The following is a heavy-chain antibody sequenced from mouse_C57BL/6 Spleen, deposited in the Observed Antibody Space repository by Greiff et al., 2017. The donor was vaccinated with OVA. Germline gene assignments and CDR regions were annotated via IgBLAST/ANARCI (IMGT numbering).Heavy chain of an antibody. D-gene: IGHD1-1*01. CDR2: ISSGGSYT. J-gene: IGHJ2*01. CDR1: GFTFSSYG. V-gene: IGHV5-6*01. Sequence: EVQGVESGGDLVKPGGSLKLSCAASGFTFSSYGMSWVRQTPDKRLEWVATISSGGSYTYYPDSVKGRFTISRDNAKNTLYLQMSSLKSEDTAMYYCARRDTTVVAGDYWGQGTTLTVSS. CDR3: ARRDTTVVAGDY.